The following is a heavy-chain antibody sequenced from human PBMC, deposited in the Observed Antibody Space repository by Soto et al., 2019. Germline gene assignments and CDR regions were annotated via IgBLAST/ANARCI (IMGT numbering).Heavy chain of an antibody. CDR3: ARFSGGSYNTYYFYYGMDV. CDR2: ISAYNGNT. J-gene: IGHJ6*02. Sequence: ASVKVSCKTSGYTFTTYGVSWVRQAPGQGLDWMGWISAYNGNTKYAQDLQGRVTMTTDTSTSTAYMELRSLRSDDTAMYYCARFSGGSYNTYYFYYGMDVWGQGTTVTVSS. D-gene: IGHD2-15*01. CDR1: GYTFTTYG. V-gene: IGHV1-18*04.